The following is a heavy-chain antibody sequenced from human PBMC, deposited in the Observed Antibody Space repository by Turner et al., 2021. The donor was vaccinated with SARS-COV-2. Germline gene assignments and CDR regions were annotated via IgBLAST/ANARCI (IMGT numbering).Heavy chain of an antibody. CDR3: SMGRDDLNMHV. D-gene: IGHD1-1*01. J-gene: IGHJ6*02. V-gene: IGHV1-2*02. CDR2: SNPDNGDS. CDR1: GYKFSDHY. Sequence: QLQLVQSGVEVKKPGASGKVHCRASGYKFSDHYIHWVRQAPGQGLEWMGWSNPDNGDSYHAQKFQGRITMTRDTSLNTAYMELITLRSDDTAEYYCSMGRDDLNMHVWGQGTMVIVSS.